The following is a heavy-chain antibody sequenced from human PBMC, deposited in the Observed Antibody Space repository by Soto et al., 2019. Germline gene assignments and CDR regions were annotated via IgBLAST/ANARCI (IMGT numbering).Heavy chain of an antibody. D-gene: IGHD2-15*01. CDR1: GYTFTSYA. CDR3: ARGRGGSCLVPRMCNWFDP. CDR2: INAGNGNT. Sequence: GASVKVSCKASGYTFTSYAMHWVRQAPGQRLEWMGWINAGNGNTKYSQKFQGRVTITRDTSASTAYMELSSLRSEDTAVYYCARGRGGSCLVPRMCNWFDPWGQGTLVTVSS. J-gene: IGHJ5*02. V-gene: IGHV1-3*01.